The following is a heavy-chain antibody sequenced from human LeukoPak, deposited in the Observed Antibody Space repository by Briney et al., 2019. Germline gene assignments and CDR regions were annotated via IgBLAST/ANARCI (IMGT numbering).Heavy chain of an antibody. CDR3: ARDQYGLNYFDY. V-gene: IGHV4-59*01. J-gene: IGHJ4*02. CDR1: GGSISSYY. Sequence: SETLSLTCTVSGGSISSYYWSWIRQPPGKGLEWIWYIYYSGSTNYNPSLKSRVTISVDTSKNQFSLKLSSVTAADTAVYYCARDQYGLNYFDYWGQGTLVTVSS. D-gene: IGHD4-17*01. CDR2: IYYSGST.